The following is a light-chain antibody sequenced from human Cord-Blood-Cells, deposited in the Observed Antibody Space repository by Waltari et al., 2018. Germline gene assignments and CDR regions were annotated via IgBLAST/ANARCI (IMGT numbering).Light chain of an antibody. V-gene: IGKV1-8*01. J-gene: IGKJ3*01. Sequence: IRLTQSPSSFSGATGDRVTIMCRASQGISRYLAWYQQKPGKTPKLLIDAASTLQSGVPSRFRGSGSGTDFTLTISCLQSEDFATYYCQQYYRTSFTFGPGTKVDIK. CDR2: AAS. CDR1: QGISRY. CDR3: QQYYRTSFT.